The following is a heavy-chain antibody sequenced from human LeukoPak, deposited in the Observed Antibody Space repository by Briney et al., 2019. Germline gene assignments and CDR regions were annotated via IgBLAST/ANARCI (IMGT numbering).Heavy chain of an antibody. CDR1: GCTFSSYA. J-gene: IGHJ6*03. CDR3: ARDLLPLYYMDV. D-gene: IGHD3-22*01. V-gene: IGHV1-69*05. Sequence: SVKVSCKASGCTFSSYAFSWVRQAPGQGLEWMGGIIPIFGTANYAQKFQGRVTITTDESTSTAYMELSSLRSEGTAVYYCARDLLPLYYMDVWGKGTTVTVSS. CDR2: IIPIFGTA.